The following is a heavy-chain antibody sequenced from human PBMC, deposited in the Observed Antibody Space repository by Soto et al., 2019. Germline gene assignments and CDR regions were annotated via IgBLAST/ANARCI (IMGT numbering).Heavy chain of an antibody. CDR2: IYPGDSDA. Sequence: PGESLRISCKGSGYTFSKYWIGWVRQTPGKGLEWMGMIYPGDSDARYSPSFEGQVTFSADKSINTAYLQWSSLKASDTAMYYCARQGGEYNTMSDYWGQGTLVTVS. V-gene: IGHV5-51*01. D-gene: IGHD3-10*01. CDR1: GYTFSKYW. CDR3: ARQGGEYNTMSDY. J-gene: IGHJ4*02.